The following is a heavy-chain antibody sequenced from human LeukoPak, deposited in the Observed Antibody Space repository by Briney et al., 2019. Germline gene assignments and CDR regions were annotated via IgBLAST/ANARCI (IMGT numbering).Heavy chain of an antibody. CDR2: IIPILGIA. Sequence: ASVKVSCKASGGTFSSYAISWVRQAPGQGLEWMGRIIPILGIANYAQKFQGRVTITAGKSTSTAYMELSSLRSEDTAVYYCARDRASGYSSGWHLDYWGQGTLVTVSS. D-gene: IGHD6-19*01. CDR3: ARDRASGYSSGWHLDY. J-gene: IGHJ4*02. CDR1: GGTFSSYA. V-gene: IGHV1-69*04.